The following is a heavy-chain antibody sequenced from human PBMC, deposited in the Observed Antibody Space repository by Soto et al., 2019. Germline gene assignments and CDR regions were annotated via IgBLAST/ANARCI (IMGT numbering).Heavy chain of an antibody. D-gene: IGHD3-22*01. V-gene: IGHV3-73*01. CDR3: TRDPRNSYDSSGSANWFDP. J-gene: IGHJ5*02. CDR1: GFTSGGSA. CDR2: IRSKTNSYAT. Sequence: GGSLRLSCAASGFTSGGSAIHWVRQASGKGLEWVGRIRSKTNSYATSYAASVKGRFTISRDDSKNTAYLQMNSLKTEDTAVYYCTRDPRNSYDSSGSANWFDPWGQGTLVTVSS.